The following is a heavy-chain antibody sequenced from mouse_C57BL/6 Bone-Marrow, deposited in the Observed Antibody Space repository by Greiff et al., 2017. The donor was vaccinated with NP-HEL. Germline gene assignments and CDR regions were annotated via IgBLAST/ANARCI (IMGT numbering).Heavy chain of an antibody. CDR3: TITYYDNYLFAY. CDR1: GYTFTDYE. D-gene: IGHD2-10*01. J-gene: IGHJ3*01. Sequence: VQLQESGAELVRPGASVKLSCKASGYTFTDYEMHWVKQTPVHGLEWIGAIDPETGGTAYNQKFKGKATLTVDKSSSTAYMELSSLTSEDSAVYYCTITYYDNYLFAYWGQGTLVTVSA. CDR2: IDPETGGT. V-gene: IGHV1-15*01.